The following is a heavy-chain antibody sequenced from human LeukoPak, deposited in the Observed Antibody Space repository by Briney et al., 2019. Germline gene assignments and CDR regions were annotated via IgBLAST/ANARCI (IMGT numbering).Heavy chain of an antibody. Sequence: GGSLRLSCAASGFTFTSYAMSWVRQAPGKGLEWVSAISGSDGSTFYADSVKGRFTVSRDNFKNTLYLQMNSLRAEDTAVYYCAKGGGAAFCYYMDVWGQGTTVTVSS. V-gene: IGHV3-23*01. CDR2: ISGSDGST. CDR3: AKGGGAAFCYYMDV. J-gene: IGHJ6*01. CDR1: GFTFTSYA. D-gene: IGHD3-22*01.